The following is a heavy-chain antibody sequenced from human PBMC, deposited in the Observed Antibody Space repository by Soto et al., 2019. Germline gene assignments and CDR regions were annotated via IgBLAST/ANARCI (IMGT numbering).Heavy chain of an antibody. D-gene: IGHD1-26*01. Sequence: QVQLQESGTGLVKPSDTLSLTCAVSGYSISSSNWWGWIRQPPGKGLEWIGYIYYSGTTYYNPSLQSRVTLSVDTSKSQFSLKLTSVTAVDTAVYYCARREIQGPIDYWGQGTLVTVSS. CDR1: GYSISSSNW. J-gene: IGHJ4*02. CDR2: IYYSGTT. CDR3: ARREIQGPIDY. V-gene: IGHV4-28*01.